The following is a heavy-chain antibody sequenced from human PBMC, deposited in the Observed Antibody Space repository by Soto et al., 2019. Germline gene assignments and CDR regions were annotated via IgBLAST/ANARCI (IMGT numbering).Heavy chain of an antibody. D-gene: IGHD2-15*01. CDR2: INSDGSST. CDR3: ARAGGSGSGGSCTHYYFYGMDV. CDR1: GFTFSRFW. J-gene: IGHJ6*01. V-gene: IGHV3-74*01. Sequence: EVQLVESGGGLVQPGGSLRVSCAASGFTFSRFWMHWVRQAPGMGLVWVSRINSDGSSTNYADSVKGRFTISRDNAKNTLYLQMNSLRAEDTAVYYCARAGGSGSGGSCTHYYFYGMDVW.